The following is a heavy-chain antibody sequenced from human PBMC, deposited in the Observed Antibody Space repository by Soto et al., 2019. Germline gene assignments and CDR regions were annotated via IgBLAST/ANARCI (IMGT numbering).Heavy chain of an antibody. CDR2: IKQDGSEK. CDR1: GFTFSSYW. D-gene: IGHD3-3*01. Sequence: GESLKISCAASGFTFSSYWMSWVRQAPGKGLEWVANIKQDGSEKYYVDSVKGRFTISRDNAKNSLYLQMNSLRAEDTAVYYCARDLDGGAIFGGSYYYYYGMDVWGQGTTVTVSS. J-gene: IGHJ6*02. CDR3: ARDLDGGAIFGGSYYYYYGMDV. V-gene: IGHV3-7*05.